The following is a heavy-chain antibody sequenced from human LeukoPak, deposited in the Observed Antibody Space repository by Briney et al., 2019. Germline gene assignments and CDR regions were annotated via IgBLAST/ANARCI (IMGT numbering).Heavy chain of an antibody. CDR3: AKDFGYSYGWVDY. D-gene: IGHD5-18*01. CDR2: ISGNGGKS. Sequence: GGSLRLSCAASGFTFNTYAMSWVRQAPGKGLEWVSTISGNGGKSYSAGSVKGRFTISRDNSKNTLYLQMNSLRAEDTALYYCAKDFGYSYGWVDYWGQGTLVTVSS. J-gene: IGHJ4*02. V-gene: IGHV3-23*01. CDR1: GFTFNTYA.